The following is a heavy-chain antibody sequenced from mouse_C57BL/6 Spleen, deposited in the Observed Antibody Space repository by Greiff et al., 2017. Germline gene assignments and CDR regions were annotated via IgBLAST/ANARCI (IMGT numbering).Heavy chain of an antibody. D-gene: IGHD1-1*01. J-gene: IGHJ1*03. Sequence: VKLQESGAELVRPGASVKLSCKASGYTFTDYYINWVKQRPGQGLEWIARIYPGSGNTYYNEKFKGKATLTAEKSSSTAYMQLSSLTSEDSAVYFCAREEVYYYGSSYEYFDVWGTGTTVTVSS. CDR1: GYTFTDYY. CDR3: AREEVYYYGSSYEYFDV. CDR2: IYPGSGNT. V-gene: IGHV1-76*01.